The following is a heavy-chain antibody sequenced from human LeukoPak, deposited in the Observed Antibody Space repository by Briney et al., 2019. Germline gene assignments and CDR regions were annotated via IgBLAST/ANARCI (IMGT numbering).Heavy chain of an antibody. CDR3: SRDDGPFGGVRFDH. Sequence: ASVKVSCKASGYTFTAYGISWERQAPGQGLEWMGWISANNGNTNYAQKVQGRVTMTRDTSTSTAYMELRSLRYDDTAVYYCSRDDGPFGGVRFDHWGQGTLVTVSS. J-gene: IGHJ4*02. CDR1: GYTFTAYG. CDR2: ISANNGNT. V-gene: IGHV1-18*01. D-gene: IGHD3-16*01.